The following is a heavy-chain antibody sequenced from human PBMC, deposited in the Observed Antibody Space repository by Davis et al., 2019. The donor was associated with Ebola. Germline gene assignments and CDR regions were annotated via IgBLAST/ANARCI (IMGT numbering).Heavy chain of an antibody. Sequence: SGPTLVKPTQTLTLTCTSSGFSLSTSGMGVGWIRQPPGKALEWLALIYWDDDKRYRPSLKSTLTITKDTSKNQVVLTMTNMDPVDTATYYCVHSRYSYGQHLGFAYWGQGILVTVSS. CDR1: GFSLSTSGMG. J-gene: IGHJ4*02. CDR3: VHSRYSYGQHLGFAY. V-gene: IGHV2-5*02. D-gene: IGHD5-18*01. CDR2: IYWDDDK.